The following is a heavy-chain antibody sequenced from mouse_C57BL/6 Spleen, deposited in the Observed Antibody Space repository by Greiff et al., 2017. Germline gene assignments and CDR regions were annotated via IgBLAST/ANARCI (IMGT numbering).Heavy chain of an antibody. CDR3: TRRGGELPFAY. Sequence: VQLQQSGAELVRPGASVTLSCKASGYTFTDYEMHWVKQTPVHGLEWIGAIDPETGGTAYNQKFKGKAILTADKSSSTAYMELRSLTSEDSAVYYCTRRGGELPFAYWGQGTLVTVSA. CDR1: GYTFTDYE. D-gene: IGHD2-1*01. CDR2: IDPETGGT. J-gene: IGHJ3*01. V-gene: IGHV1-15*01.